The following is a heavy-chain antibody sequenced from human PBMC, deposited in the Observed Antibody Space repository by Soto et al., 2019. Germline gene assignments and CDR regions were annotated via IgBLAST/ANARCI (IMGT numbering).Heavy chain of an antibody. D-gene: IGHD1-1*01. CDR1: GVSFSGYY. Sequence: SDALSLTCAVYGVSFSGYYWSWSLQPPGKGLEWIGEINHSGSTNYNPSLKSRVTISVDTSKNQFSLKLSSVTAADTAVYYCARGPVRAGTTKAYYFDYWGRGTLVTVS. J-gene: IGHJ4*02. CDR3: ARGPVRAGTTKAYYFDY. CDR2: INHSGST. V-gene: IGHV4-34*01.